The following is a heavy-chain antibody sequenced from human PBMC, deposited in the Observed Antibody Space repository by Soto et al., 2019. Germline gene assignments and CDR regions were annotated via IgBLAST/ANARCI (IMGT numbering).Heavy chain of an antibody. V-gene: IGHV6-1*01. CDR1: GDSVSSNSAA. Sequence: SQTLSLTCAISGDSVSSNSAAWNWIRQSPSRGLEWLGRTYYRSKWYNDYAVSVKSRITINPDTSKNQFSLQLNSVTPEDTAVYYCARVAAEGYFLVPEGWFDPWGQGTLVTV. D-gene: IGHD1-1*01. J-gene: IGHJ5*02. CDR2: TYYRSKWYN. CDR3: ARVAAEGYFLVPEGWFDP.